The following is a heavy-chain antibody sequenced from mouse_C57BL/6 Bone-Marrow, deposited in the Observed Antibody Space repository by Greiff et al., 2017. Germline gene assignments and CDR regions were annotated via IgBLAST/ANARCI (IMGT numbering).Heavy chain of an antibody. J-gene: IGHJ4*01. CDR2: INPNNGGT. V-gene: IGHV1-22*01. D-gene: IGHD2-2*01. CDR3: ANDLLWLRRYYYAMDY. CDR1: GYTFTDYN. Sequence: EVQLQESGPELVKPGASVKMSCKASGYTFTDYNMHWVKQSHGKSLEWIGYINPNNGGTSYKQKFKGKATLTVNKSSSTAYMELRSLTSEDSAVYYCANDLLWLRRYYYAMDYWGQGTSVTVSS.